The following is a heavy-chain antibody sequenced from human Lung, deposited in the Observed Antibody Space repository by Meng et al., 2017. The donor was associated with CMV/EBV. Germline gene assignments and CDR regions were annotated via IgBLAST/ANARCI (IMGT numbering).Heavy chain of an antibody. CDR3: ARELGGYSHGKNSGYHQYGMDV. V-gene: IGHV3-7*01. CDR1: GFTFNSFW. CDR2: IHQDGSES. D-gene: IGHD5-18*01. Sequence: GGSXRLXXAASGFTFNSFWMSWVRQAPGKGLEWVASIHQDGSESIYVESVRGRFTISRDNAKNSLYVQMSSLRAEDTAVYYCARELGGYSHGKNSGYHQYGMDVWGQGTTVXVSS. J-gene: IGHJ6*02.